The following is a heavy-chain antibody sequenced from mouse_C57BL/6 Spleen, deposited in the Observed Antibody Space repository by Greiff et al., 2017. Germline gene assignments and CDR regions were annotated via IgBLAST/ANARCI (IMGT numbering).Heavy chain of an antibody. J-gene: IGHJ2*01. CDR2: IYPGDGDT. D-gene: IGHD1-1*01. V-gene: IGHV1-80*01. Sequence: QVQLQQSGAELVKPGASVKISCKASGYAFSSYWMNWVKQRPGKGLEWIGQIYPGDGDTNYNGKFKGKATLTADKSSSTAYMQLSSLTSEDSAVYFGARRGTTVSRVYFDYWGQGTTLTVSS. CDR3: ARRGTTVSRVYFDY. CDR1: GYAFSSYW.